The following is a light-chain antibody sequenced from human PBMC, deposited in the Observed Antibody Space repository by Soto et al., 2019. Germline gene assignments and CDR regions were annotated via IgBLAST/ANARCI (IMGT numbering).Light chain of an antibody. J-gene: IGLJ2*01. V-gene: IGLV1-36*01. Sequence: QSVLTQPPSVSGAPRQTVTISCSGSPSNIGSNAVNWYQRLPGEAPKLLVYYDDLLPPVVFDRSSGSKSGTSASLAIRGLHAEDAADYYCAVSDDTLNAVVFGGGTKLTVL. CDR2: YDD. CDR1: PSNIGSNA. CDR3: AVSDDTLNAVV.